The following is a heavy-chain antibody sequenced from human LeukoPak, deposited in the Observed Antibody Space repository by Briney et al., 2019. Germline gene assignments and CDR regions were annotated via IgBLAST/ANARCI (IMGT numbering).Heavy chain of an antibody. J-gene: IGHJ5*02. CDR1: GGSFSGYY. CDR3: ARGRITMIVAT. Sequence: RPSETLSLTCAVYGGSFSGYYWSWIRQPPGKGLEWIGEINHSGSTNYNPSLKSRVTISVDTSKNQFSLKLSSVTAADTAVYYCARGRITMIVATWGQGTLVTVSS. D-gene: IGHD3-22*01. V-gene: IGHV4-34*01. CDR2: INHSGST.